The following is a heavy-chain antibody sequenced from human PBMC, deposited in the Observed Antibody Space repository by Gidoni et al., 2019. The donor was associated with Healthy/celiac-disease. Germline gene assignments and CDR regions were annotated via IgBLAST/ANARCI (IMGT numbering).Heavy chain of an antibody. CDR3: ARDLPDSYSGNDWRFDY. Sequence: EVQLVESGGGLVKPGGSLRLSCAASGFTCRRYSMNWVRQAPGKGLEWVSSISSSSSYIYYADSVKGRFTISRDNAKNSLYLQMNSLRAEDTAVYYCARDLPDSYSGNDWRFDYWGQGTLVTVSS. V-gene: IGHV3-21*01. CDR1: GFTCRRYS. J-gene: IGHJ4*02. D-gene: IGHD5-12*01. CDR2: ISSSSSYI.